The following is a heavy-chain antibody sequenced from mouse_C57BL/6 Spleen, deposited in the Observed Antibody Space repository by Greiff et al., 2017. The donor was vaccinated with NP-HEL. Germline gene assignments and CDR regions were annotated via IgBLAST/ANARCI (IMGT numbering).Heavy chain of an antibody. D-gene: IGHD1-1*01. V-gene: IGHV10-3*01. CDR2: IRSKSSNYAT. Sequence: DVMLVESGGGSVQPKGSLKLSCAASGFTFNTYAMHWVRQAPGKGLEWVARIRSKSSNYATYYADSVKDRFTISRDDSQSMLYLQMNNLKTEDTAMYYCVREPPGYAGSKYFDVWGTGTTVTVSS. CDR3: VREPPGYAGSKYFDV. CDR1: GFTFNTYA. J-gene: IGHJ1*03.